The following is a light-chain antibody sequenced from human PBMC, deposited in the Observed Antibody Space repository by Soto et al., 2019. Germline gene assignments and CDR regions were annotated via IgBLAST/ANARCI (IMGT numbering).Light chain of an antibody. V-gene: IGKV3-20*01. CDR2: GAS. J-gene: IGKJ5*01. CDR1: QSVSSN. CDR3: QQYSSSPIT. Sequence: EIVVTQSPATLSVSPGERATLSCRASQSVSSNLAWYQQKPGQAPRLLINGASSRATGIPDRFSGGGSGTDFSLTISRLDPEDFAVYYCQQYSSSPITFGQGTRLEIK.